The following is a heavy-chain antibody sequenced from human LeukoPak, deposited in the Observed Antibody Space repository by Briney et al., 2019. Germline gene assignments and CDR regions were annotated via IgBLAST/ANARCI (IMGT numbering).Heavy chain of an antibody. Sequence: GASVKLSCKASGYTFTNYYIHWVRQAPGQGLEWMAMINPGGGSTSHAQKFQGRVTTTRDASTSTVYMELSSLRSEDTAVYYCARTGGYSYGDSGHFDYWGQGTLVTVSS. CDR3: ARTGGYSYGDSGHFDY. V-gene: IGHV1-46*01. CDR2: INPGGGST. CDR1: GYTFTNYY. D-gene: IGHD5-18*01. J-gene: IGHJ4*02.